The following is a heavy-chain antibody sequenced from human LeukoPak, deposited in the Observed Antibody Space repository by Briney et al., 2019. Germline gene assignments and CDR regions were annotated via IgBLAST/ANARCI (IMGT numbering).Heavy chain of an antibody. J-gene: IGHJ3*02. Sequence: GGSLRLSCAASGFTFSSYSMNWVRQAPGKGLEWVSSISSSSSYIYYADSVKGRFTISRDNAKNSLYLQMNSLRAEDTAVYYCARESEWFGELPNAFEIWGQGTMVTVSS. CDR3: ARESEWFGELPNAFEI. CDR2: ISSSSSYI. V-gene: IGHV3-21*01. CDR1: GFTFSSYS. D-gene: IGHD3-10*01.